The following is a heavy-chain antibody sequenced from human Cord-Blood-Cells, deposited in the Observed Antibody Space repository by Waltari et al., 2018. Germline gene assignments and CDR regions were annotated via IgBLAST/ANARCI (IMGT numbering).Heavy chain of an antibody. CDR1: GFTFSSYC. J-gene: IGHJ4*02. CDR3: AKDKNWNLDY. Sequence: QVQLVESGGGVVQPGRSLRLSCAASGFTFSSYCMHWVRQAPGKGLEWVAVISYDGSNKYYADSVKGRFTISRDNSKNTLYLQMNSLRAEDTAVYYCAKDKNWNLDYWGQGTLVTVSS. D-gene: IGHD1-1*01. V-gene: IGHV3-30*18. CDR2: ISYDGSNK.